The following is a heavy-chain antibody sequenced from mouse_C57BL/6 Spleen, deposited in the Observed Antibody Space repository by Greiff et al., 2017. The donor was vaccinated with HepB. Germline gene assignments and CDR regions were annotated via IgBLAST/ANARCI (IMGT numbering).Heavy chain of an antibody. CDR3: ARHGSSRYYAMDY. CDR2: IYPRDGST. Sequence: QVHVKQSGPELVKPGASVKLSCKASGYTFTSYDINWVKQRPGQGLEWIGWIYPRDGSTKYNEKFKGKATLTVDTSSSTAYMELHSLTSEDSAVYFCARHGSSRYYAMDYWGQGTSVTVSS. D-gene: IGHD1-1*01. V-gene: IGHV1-85*01. CDR1: GYTFTSYD. J-gene: IGHJ4*01.